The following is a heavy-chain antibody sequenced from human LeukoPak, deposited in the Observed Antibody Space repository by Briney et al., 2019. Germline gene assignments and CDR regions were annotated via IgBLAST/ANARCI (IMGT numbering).Heavy chain of an antibody. CDR1: GDTFSSYA. V-gene: IGHV1-69*13. CDR3: ARDLSDAFDI. Sequence: SVKVSCNASGDTFSSYAIIWVRQAPGQGLEWMGGIIPIFGTANYAQSFQGRVTNTADESTSTAYMELSSLRSEDTAVYYCARDLSDAFDIWGQGTMVTVSS. CDR2: IIPIFGTA. J-gene: IGHJ3*02.